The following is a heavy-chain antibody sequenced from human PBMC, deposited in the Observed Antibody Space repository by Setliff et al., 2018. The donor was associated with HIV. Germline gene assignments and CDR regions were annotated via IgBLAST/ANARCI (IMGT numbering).Heavy chain of an antibody. V-gene: IGHV4-39*01. J-gene: IGHJ4*02. D-gene: IGHD1-1*01. CDR1: GDSISSSVYY. CDR3: ARLYNRHYGDN. CDR2: IYYTGST. Sequence: SETLSLTCTVTGDSISSSVYYWGWVRQPPGKGLEWIGTIYYTGSTYYNPSLKGRVTISIDTSKDQSSLKMASVTAADTAVYYCARLYNRHYGDNWGRGTLVTVSS.